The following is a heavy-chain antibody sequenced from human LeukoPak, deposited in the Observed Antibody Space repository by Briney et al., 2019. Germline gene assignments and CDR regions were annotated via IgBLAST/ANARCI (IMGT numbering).Heavy chain of an antibody. Sequence: GASVNVSCKASGDTFSTYAIRWVRQATGQGLEWMGWMNPNSGNTGYAQKFQGRVTITRNTSISTAYMELSSLRSEDTAVYYCARNPYSNSGYNWFDPWGQGTLVTVSS. J-gene: IGHJ5*02. CDR1: GDTFSTYA. V-gene: IGHV1-8*03. CDR3: ARNPYSNSGYNWFDP. D-gene: IGHD6-13*01. CDR2: MNPNSGNT.